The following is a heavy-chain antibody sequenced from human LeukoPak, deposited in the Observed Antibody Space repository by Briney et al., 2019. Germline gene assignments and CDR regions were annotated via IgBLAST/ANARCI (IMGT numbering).Heavy chain of an antibody. CDR3: ARAPFSVGAQGYYFDY. J-gene: IGHJ4*02. CDR1: GGSISSYY. Sequence: SETLSLTCTVSGGSISSYYWSWIRQPPGKGLECIGYIYYSGNTNYNPSLKSRVTISVDTSKNQFSLKLSSVTAADTAVYYCARAPFSVGAQGYYFDYWGQGTLVTVSS. CDR2: IYYSGNT. D-gene: IGHD1-26*01. V-gene: IGHV4-59*08.